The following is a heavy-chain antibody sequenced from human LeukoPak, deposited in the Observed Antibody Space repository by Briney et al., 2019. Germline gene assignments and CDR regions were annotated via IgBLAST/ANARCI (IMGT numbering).Heavy chain of an antibody. CDR2: ISSSSSYI. CDR1: GFTFSSYS. CDR3: ARTSSTSPAPGMDV. J-gene: IGHJ6*04. Sequence: PGGSLRLSCAASGFTFSSYSMNWVRQAPGKGLEWVSSISSSSSYIYYADSVKGRFTISRDNAKNSLYLQMNSLRAEDTAVYYCARTSSTSPAPGMDVWGKGTTVTVSS. V-gene: IGHV3-21*01. D-gene: IGHD2-2*01.